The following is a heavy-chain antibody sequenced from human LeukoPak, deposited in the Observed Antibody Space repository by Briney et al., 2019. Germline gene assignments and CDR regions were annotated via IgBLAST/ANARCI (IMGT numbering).Heavy chain of an antibody. D-gene: IGHD5-18*01. Sequence: SVKVSCKASGGTFSTFGISWVRQAPGQGLEWMGGIIPLFDTPRYAQKFQGRVTITADESTSTAYLKLTSLRSEDTAMYYCAGIQLWLSDWGQGTLVTVSS. CDR1: GGTFSTFG. J-gene: IGHJ4*02. CDR3: AGIQLWLSD. V-gene: IGHV1-69*13. CDR2: IIPLFDTP.